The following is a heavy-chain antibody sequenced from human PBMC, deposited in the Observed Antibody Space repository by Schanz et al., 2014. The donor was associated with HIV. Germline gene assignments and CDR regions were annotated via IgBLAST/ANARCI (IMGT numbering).Heavy chain of an antibody. J-gene: IGHJ6*02. CDR2: IWSDGSNK. D-gene: IGHD3-16*01. V-gene: IGHV3-33*08. CDR1: GFSLNNYG. CDR3: ARDGGEV. Sequence: QVQLVESGGGVVQPRRSLRLSCAASGFSLNNYGMPWAPQAPGKGREWVAAIWSDGSNKFYADSVKGRFTISRDNAKNSLFLQMESLRAEDTAVYYCARDGGEVWGQGTTVTVSS.